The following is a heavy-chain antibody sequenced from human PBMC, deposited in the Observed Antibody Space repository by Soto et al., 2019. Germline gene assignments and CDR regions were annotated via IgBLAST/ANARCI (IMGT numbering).Heavy chain of an antibody. CDR1: GGTFSSYA. CDR2: IIPIFGTA. D-gene: IGHD3-22*01. J-gene: IGHJ6*02. V-gene: IGHV1-69*13. CDR3: ARAYYDSRRYYYYGMDV. Sequence: ASVKVSCKASGGTFSSYAISWVRQAPGQGLEWMGGIIPIFGTANYAQKFQGRVTITADESTSTAYMELSSLRSEDTAVYYCARAYYDSRRYYYYGMDVWGQGTTVTVSS.